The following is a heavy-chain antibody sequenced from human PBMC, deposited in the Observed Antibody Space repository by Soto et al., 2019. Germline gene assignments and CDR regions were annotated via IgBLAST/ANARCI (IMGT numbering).Heavy chain of an antibody. Sequence: EVQLVESGGGLVQPGGSLRLSCAASGFTLSNYWMSWVRQAPGKGLEWVANINQDGSQKFYLDSVEGRFTISRDNARNSLYLQMNSLRAEDTAIYYCARIYCSSSSCYIDFRGQGILVTVSS. D-gene: IGHD2-2*02. V-gene: IGHV3-7*03. CDR3: ARIYCSSSSCYIDF. CDR2: INQDGSQK. J-gene: IGHJ4*02. CDR1: GFTLSNYW.